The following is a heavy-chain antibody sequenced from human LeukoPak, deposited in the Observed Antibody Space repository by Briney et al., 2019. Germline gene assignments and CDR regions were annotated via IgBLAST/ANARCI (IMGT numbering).Heavy chain of an antibody. Sequence: SETLSFTCAVSGGSISSGGYSWSWIRQPPGKGLEWIGYIYHSGSTNYNPSLKSRVTISVDKSKNQFSLKLSSVTAADTAVYYCARAENYDSSGYYQTYYFDYWGQGTLVTVSS. CDR2: IYHSGST. D-gene: IGHD3-22*01. CDR3: ARAENYDSSGYYQTYYFDY. V-gene: IGHV4-30-2*01. J-gene: IGHJ4*02. CDR1: GGSISSGGYS.